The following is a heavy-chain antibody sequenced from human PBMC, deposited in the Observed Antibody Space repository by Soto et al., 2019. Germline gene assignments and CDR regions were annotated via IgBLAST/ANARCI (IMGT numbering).Heavy chain of an antibody. CDR3: ARVGYSSSSPYYFDY. CDR2: IYPGDSDT. V-gene: IGHV5-51*01. D-gene: IGHD6-6*01. Sequence: PGESLKISCKGSGYRFTTYWIGWVRQMPGKGLEWMGIIYPGDSDTRYGPSFQGQVTISADKSITIAYLQWSSLKASDTAMYYCARVGYSSSSPYYFDYRGQGTLVTVSS. CDR1: GYRFTTYW. J-gene: IGHJ4*02.